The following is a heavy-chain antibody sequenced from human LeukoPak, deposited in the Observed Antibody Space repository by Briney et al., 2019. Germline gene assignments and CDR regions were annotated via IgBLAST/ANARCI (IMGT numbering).Heavy chain of an antibody. CDR2: ISGSGGST. D-gene: IGHD3-22*01. CDR3: AKDGLGMIVVVTYYFDY. Sequence: YPGGSLRLSCAASGFTFSSYAMSWVRQAPGKGLEWVSAISGSGGSTYYADSVKGRFTISRDNSKNTLYLQMNSLRAEDTAVYYCAKDGLGMIVVVTYYFDYWGQGTLVTVSS. CDR1: GFTFSSYA. J-gene: IGHJ4*02. V-gene: IGHV3-23*01.